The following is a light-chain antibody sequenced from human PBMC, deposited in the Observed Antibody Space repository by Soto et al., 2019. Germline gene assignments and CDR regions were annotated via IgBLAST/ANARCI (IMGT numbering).Light chain of an antibody. CDR3: CSYVGSNNYV. J-gene: IGLJ1*01. CDR2: EVT. V-gene: IGLV2-8*01. CDR1: SSDVGGYNY. Sequence: QSALTQPPSASGSPGQSVAISCTGTSSDVGGYNYVSWYQQYPGKAPKLIVYEVTKRPSGVPDRFSGSKSGNTASLTVSGLQAEDEADYYCCSYVGSNNYVFGTGTKLTVL.